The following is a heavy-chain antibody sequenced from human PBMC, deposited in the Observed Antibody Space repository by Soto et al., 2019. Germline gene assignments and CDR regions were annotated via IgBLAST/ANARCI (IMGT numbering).Heavy chain of an antibody. CDR3: ARGFSTITIFGVVTCYYYDGMDV. CDR2: IYYSGST. J-gene: IGHJ6*02. Sequence: QVQLQESGPGLVKPSQTLSLTCTVSGGSISSGDYYWSWIRQPPGKGLEWIGYIYYSGSTYYNPSPKCPVTLSVATSTNQSSLKLRSVTAADTAVSYFARGFSTITIFGVVTCYYYDGMDVWGQGTTVTVSS. V-gene: IGHV4-30-4*01. D-gene: IGHD3-3*01. CDR1: GGSISSGDYY.